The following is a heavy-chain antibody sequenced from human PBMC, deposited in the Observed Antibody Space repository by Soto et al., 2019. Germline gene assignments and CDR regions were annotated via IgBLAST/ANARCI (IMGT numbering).Heavy chain of an antibody. CDR1: GFTFSNYA. D-gene: IGHD3-3*01. V-gene: IGHV3-23*01. J-gene: IGHJ4*02. CDR3: AKDPDFLSGYLAY. CDR2: ISGGGDRT. Sequence: PWGSLRLSCAASGFTFSNYALSWVRQAPGKGLEWVSAISGGGDRTFYADSVQGRFTISRDNSKNTLYLQINSLRAQDKAVYYCAKDPDFLSGYLAYWGQGTLVTVSS.